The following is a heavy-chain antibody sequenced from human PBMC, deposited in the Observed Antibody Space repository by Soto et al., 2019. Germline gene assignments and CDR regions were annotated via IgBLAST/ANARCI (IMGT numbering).Heavy chain of an antibody. CDR2: IIPILGIA. CDR1: GYSFSNYG. V-gene: IGHV1-69*04. J-gene: IGHJ4*01. CDR3: ARDLTDEDYTDYYGSSGFDY. Sequence: GASVKVSCKASGYSFSNYGFSWVRQAPGQGLEWMGRIIPILGIANYAQKFQGRVTITADKSTSTAYMELSSLRSEDTAVYYCARDLTDEDYTDYYGSSGFDYWGHGTLVTV. D-gene: IGHD3-10*01.